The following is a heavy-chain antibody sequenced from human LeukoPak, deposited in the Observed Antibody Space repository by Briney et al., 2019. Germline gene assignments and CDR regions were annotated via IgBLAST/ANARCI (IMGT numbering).Heavy chain of an antibody. V-gene: IGHV3-33*01. CDR2: VWYDGSNK. D-gene: IGHD6-6*01. CDR3: ARRGHSSSDYYYYGMDV. Sequence: PGGSLRPSCAASGFSFSSYDMHWVRQAPGKGLEWVAVVWYDGSNKYHADSVKGRFSISRDNSKNTLYLQMNSLRAEDTAVYYCARRGHSSSDYYYYGMDVWGQGTTVTVSS. J-gene: IGHJ6*02. CDR1: GFSFSSYD.